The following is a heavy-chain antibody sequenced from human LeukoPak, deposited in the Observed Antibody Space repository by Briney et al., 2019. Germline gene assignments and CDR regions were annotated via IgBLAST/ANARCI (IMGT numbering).Heavy chain of an antibody. CDR3: ARQLGYCSSTSWSVLCYFDY. Sequence: TSETLSLTCTVSGGSISGCSYYWGWIRQPPGKGLEWIGEINHSGSTNYNPSLKSRVTISVDTSKNQFSLKLSSVTAADTAVYYCARQLGYCSSTSWSVLCYFDYWGQGTLVTVSS. J-gene: IGHJ4*02. V-gene: IGHV4-39*01. D-gene: IGHD2-2*01. CDR1: GGSISGCSYY. CDR2: INHSGST.